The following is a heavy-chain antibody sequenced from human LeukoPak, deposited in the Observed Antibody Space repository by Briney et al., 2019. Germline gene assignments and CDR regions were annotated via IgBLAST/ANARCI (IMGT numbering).Heavy chain of an antibody. J-gene: IGHJ4*02. D-gene: IGHD5-12*01. CDR2: ISSIGSTI. V-gene: IGHV3-11*04. CDR1: GFTFSDYH. Sequence: GGSLRLSCAASGFTFSDYHMNWIRQAPGKGLEWVSHISSIGSTIYYADSVKGRFTISRDNAKNSLYLQMNSLRAEDTAVYYCARGRYSGYDYLDYWGQGTLVTVSS. CDR3: ARGRYSGYDYLDY.